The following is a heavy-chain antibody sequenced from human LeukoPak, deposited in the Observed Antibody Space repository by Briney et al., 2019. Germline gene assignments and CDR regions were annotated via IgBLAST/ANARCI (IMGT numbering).Heavy chain of an antibody. CDR2: INPNSGGT. Sequence: ASVKVSCKASGYTFTGYYMHWVRQAPGQGLEWMGWINPNSGGTNYAQKFQGRVTMTRDTSIGTAYMELSRLRSDDTAVYYCARAPPSYYGMDVWGQGTTVTVSS. CDR1: GYTFTGYY. J-gene: IGHJ6*02. V-gene: IGHV1-2*02. CDR3: ARAPPSYYGMDV.